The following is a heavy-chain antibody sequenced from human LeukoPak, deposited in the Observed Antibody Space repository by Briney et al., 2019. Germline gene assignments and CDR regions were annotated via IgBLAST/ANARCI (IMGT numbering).Heavy chain of an antibody. CDR3: ARENDGDYYFDY. CDR2: NSGSSSNI. D-gene: IGHD4-17*01. V-gene: IGHV3-21*01. J-gene: IGHJ4*02. CDR1: GFTFSSYN. Sequence: GGSLRLSCAASGFTFSSYNMNWARQAPGKGLEWVSSNSGSSSNIYYVDSVKGRFTISRDNAKNSLYLQMNSLRVEDTAVYSCARENDGDYYFDYWGQGTLVTVSS.